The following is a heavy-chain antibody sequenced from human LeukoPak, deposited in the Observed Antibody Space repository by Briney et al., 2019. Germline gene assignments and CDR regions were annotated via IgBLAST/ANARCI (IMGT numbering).Heavy chain of an antibody. V-gene: IGHV3-43*02. CDR3: AKGNNSLSFNFDY. CDR2: VSGDGGVT. J-gene: IGHJ4*02. D-gene: IGHD2/OR15-2a*01. Sequence: GGSLRLSCAAPGFTFRDFSMHWVRPAPGTGLERVSLVSGDGGVTHYADSVKGRFTISRDNSKNSLYLQMSSLRVEDTAFYYCAKGNNSLSFNFDYWGQGTLVTVSS. CDR1: GFTFRDFS.